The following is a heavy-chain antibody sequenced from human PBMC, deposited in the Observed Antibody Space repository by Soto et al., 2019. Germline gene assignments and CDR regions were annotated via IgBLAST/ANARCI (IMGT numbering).Heavy chain of an antibody. V-gene: IGHV1-69*13. CDR3: ARGELDRDYYYYGMDV. Sequence: SVKVSCKASGGTFSSYAISWVRQAPGQGLEWMGGIIPIFGTANYAQKFQGRVTITADESTSTAYMELSSLRSEDTAVYYCARGELDRDYYYYGMDVWGQGTTVTVSS. D-gene: IGHD1-1*01. J-gene: IGHJ6*02. CDR2: IIPIFGTA. CDR1: GGTFSSYA.